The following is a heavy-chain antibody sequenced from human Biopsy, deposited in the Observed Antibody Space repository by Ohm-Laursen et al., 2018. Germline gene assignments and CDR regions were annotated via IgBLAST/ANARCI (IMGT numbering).Heavy chain of an antibody. J-gene: IGHJ4*02. CDR1: GYTFTGDY. Sequence: ASVKVSCKASGYTFTGDYIHWVRQAPGQGLEWMGWIDPKIGGTEYAQKFRGRVTMTRDTSISTMYMDLSSLRSDDTAVYYCAKDLLEWSVPSWGQGTLVTVSS. D-gene: IGHD3-3*01. CDR3: AKDLLEWSVPS. CDR2: IDPKIGGT. V-gene: IGHV1-2*02.